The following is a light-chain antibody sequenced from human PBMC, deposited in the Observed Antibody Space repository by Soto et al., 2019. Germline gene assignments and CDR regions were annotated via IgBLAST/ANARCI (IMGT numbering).Light chain of an antibody. CDR1: QSICKY. J-gene: IGKJ4*01. V-gene: IGKV1-39*01. CDR2: AAS. CDR3: QQTYNTPLT. Sequence: DIQMTQSPSSLSASVGDRVTITCRASQSICKYLSWFQQTPGNAPKLLIYAASGLQSGVPSRFSGSGSGTDFTLTINSLQREDFATYYCQQTYNTPLTFGGGTKVDI.